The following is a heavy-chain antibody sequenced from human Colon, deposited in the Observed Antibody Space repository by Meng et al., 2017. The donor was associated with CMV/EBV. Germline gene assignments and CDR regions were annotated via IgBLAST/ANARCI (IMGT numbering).Heavy chain of an antibody. D-gene: IGHD3-10*01. CDR1: GLTFSSYG. CDR2: IRYDSAYK. V-gene: IGHV3-30*02. CDR3: AKDTAYYYGSGSRAYGLDV. J-gene: IGHJ6*02. Sequence: GGSLRLSCAASGLTFSSYGMHWVRQAPGKGLEWVTYIRYDSAYKYSADSVKGRHTISRDNSKNTLYLQTNGLGAGDTGVYYCAKDTAYYYGSGSRAYGLDVWGQGTTVTVSS.